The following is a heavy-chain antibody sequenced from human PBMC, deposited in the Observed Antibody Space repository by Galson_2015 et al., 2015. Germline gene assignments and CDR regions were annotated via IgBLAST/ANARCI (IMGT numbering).Heavy chain of an antibody. CDR3: ARGGYCSGGSCYSPGLGY. V-gene: IGHV4-34*01. CDR2: INHSGST. J-gene: IGHJ4*02. CDR1: GGSFSGYY. D-gene: IGHD2-15*01. Sequence: ETLSLTCAVYGGSFSGYYWSWIRQPPGKGLEWIGEINHSGSTNYDPSLKSRVTISVDTSKNQFSLKLSSVTAADTAVYYCARGGYCSGGSCYSPGLGYWGQGTLVTVSS.